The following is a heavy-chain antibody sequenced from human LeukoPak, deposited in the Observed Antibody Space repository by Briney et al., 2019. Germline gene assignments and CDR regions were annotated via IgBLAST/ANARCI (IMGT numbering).Heavy chain of an antibody. CDR2: IGTTSGAI. Sequence: GGSLRLSCAASGFTFNAFGMNWVRQAPGKGLEWVSYIGTTSGAIYYADFVKGRFTISRDSAKNSLYLQMNSLRAEDTAVYYCARFRTWGDKAFDYWGQGTLVTVSS. D-gene: IGHD2-21*02. J-gene: IGHJ4*02. CDR1: GFTFNAFG. CDR3: ARFRTWGDKAFDY. V-gene: IGHV3-48*01.